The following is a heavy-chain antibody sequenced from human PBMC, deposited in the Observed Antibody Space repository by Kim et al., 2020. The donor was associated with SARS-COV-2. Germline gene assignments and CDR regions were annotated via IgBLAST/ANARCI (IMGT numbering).Heavy chain of an antibody. CDR3: ARDYIYYDSSGRRSYFDY. J-gene: IGHJ4*02. CDR1: GFTFSSYG. CDR2: MWYDGSNE. D-gene: IGHD3-22*01. V-gene: IGHV3-33*01. Sequence: GGSLRLSCAASGFTFSSYGMHWVRQAPGKGLEWVAVMWYDGSNEYYADSVKGRFTISRDNSKNTLYLQMNSLRAEDTAVYYCARDYIYYDSSGRRSYFDYWGQGTLVTVSS.